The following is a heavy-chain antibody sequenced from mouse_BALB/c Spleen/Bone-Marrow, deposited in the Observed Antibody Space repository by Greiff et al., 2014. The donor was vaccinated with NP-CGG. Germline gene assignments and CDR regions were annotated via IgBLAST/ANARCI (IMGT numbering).Heavy chain of an antibody. V-gene: IGHV1-5*01. CDR2: IHPGNSDT. CDR1: GYTFSNYW. D-gene: IGHD3-1*01. CDR3: TTLARNNFDY. J-gene: IGHJ2*01. Sequence: VQLKQSGTVLARPGAAVKMSCKASGYTFSNYWMHWIKQWPGQGLEWIGTIHPGNSDTTYNQKFKGKAKLTAVTSTSTAYMELSSLTNEDSAVYYCTTLARNNFDYWGQGTTLTVFS.